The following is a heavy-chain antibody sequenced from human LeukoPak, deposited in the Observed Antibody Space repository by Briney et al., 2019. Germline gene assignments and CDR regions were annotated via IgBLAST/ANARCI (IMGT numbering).Heavy chain of an antibody. CDR1: GFTFSSYA. J-gene: IGHJ4*02. D-gene: IGHD3-10*01. CDR3: TTVIRGVILG. Sequence: GGSLRLSCSASGFTFSSYAMHWVRQAPGKGLEWVGRIKSKTDGGTTDYAAPVKGRFTISRDDSKNTLYLQMNSLKTEDTAVYYCTTVIRGVILGWGQGTLVTVSS. CDR2: IKSKTDGGTT. V-gene: IGHV3-15*01.